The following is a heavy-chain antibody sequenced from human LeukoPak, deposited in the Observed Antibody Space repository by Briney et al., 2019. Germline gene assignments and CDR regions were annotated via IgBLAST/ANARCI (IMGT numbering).Heavy chain of an antibody. Sequence: GASVKVSCKASGYTFTSYYMHWVRQAPGQGLEWIGIINPSGGSTSYAQKFQGRVIMTRDMSTSTVYMELSSLRSEDTAVYYCARVGPIAYCGGDCLDYWGQGTLVTVSS. D-gene: IGHD2-21*02. V-gene: IGHV1-46*01. CDR2: INPSGGST. CDR3: ARVGPIAYCGGDCLDY. J-gene: IGHJ4*02. CDR1: GYTFTSYY.